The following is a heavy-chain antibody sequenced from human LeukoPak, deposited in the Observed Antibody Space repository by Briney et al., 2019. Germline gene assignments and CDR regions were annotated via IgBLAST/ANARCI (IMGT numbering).Heavy chain of an antibody. V-gene: IGHV1-8*01. D-gene: IGHD3-10*01. Sequence: GASVKGSCKASGYTFTSYDINWVRQATGQGLEWMGWMNPNSGNKGYAQKFQGRVTMTRNTSISTAYMELSSLRSEDTAVYYCARAMVRGVIYYYYMDVWGKGTTVTISS. CDR2: MNPNSGNK. J-gene: IGHJ6*03. CDR1: GYTFTSYD. CDR3: ARAMVRGVIYYYYMDV.